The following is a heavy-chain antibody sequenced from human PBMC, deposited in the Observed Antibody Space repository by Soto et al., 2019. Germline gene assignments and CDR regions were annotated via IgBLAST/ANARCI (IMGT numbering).Heavy chain of an antibody. Sequence: SETLSLTCTVSGGSISSFYWNWIRQSAGKGLEWIGRIYLSGTTTYNPSLQGRVTMSVDTSKNQFSLKLSSLTAADTAVYYCARSPTTSSIGTFDIWGQGTMVTVS. D-gene: IGHD6-6*01. CDR2: IYLSGTT. J-gene: IGHJ3*02. CDR3: ARSPTTSSIGTFDI. CDR1: GGSISSFY. V-gene: IGHV4-4*07.